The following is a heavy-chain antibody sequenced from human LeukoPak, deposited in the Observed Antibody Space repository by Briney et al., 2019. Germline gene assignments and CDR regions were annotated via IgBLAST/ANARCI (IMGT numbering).Heavy chain of an antibody. Sequence: ETGGSLRLSCAASGFTFSSSGMHWVRQAPGKGLEWVTFIHYDGDNKYYTDSVKGRFTISRDNSKNTVDLQMSNLRAEDTAVYYCAKDLISWGQGTLVTVSP. CDR3: AKDLIS. CDR1: GFTFSSSG. V-gene: IGHV3-30*02. J-gene: IGHJ5*02. D-gene: IGHD3-16*01. CDR2: IHYDGDNK.